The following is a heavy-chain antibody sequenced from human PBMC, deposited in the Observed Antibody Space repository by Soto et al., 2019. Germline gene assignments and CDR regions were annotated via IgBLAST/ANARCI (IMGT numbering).Heavy chain of an antibody. J-gene: IGHJ6*02. CDR3: ASSYSNYALIDYYYYGMDV. CDR1: GYTFTSYA. D-gene: IGHD4-4*01. V-gene: IGHV1-3*01. Sequence: ASVKVSCKASGYTFTSYAMHWVRQAPGQRLEWMGWINAGNGNTKYSQKFQGRVTITRDTSASTAYMELSSLRSEDTAVYYCASSYSNYALIDYYYYGMDVWGQGTTVTAP. CDR2: INAGNGNT.